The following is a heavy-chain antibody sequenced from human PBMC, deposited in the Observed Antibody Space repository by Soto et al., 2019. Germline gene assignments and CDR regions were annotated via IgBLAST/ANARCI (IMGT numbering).Heavy chain of an antibody. J-gene: IGHJ6*02. CDR3: ASSYSNYALIDYYYYGMDV. CDR1: GYTFTSYA. D-gene: IGHD4-4*01. V-gene: IGHV1-3*01. Sequence: ASVKVSCKASGYTFTSYAMHWVRQAPGQRLEWMGWINAGNGNTKYSQKFQGRVTITRDTSASTAYMELSSLRSEDTAVYYCASSYSNYALIDYYYYGMDVWGQGTTVTAP. CDR2: INAGNGNT.